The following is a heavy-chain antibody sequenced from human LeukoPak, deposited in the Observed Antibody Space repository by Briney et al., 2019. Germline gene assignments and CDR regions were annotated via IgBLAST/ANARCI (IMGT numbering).Heavy chain of an antibody. CDR2: IKQDGSEK. CDR1: GFTFSSYW. Sequence: PGGSLRLSCAASGFTFSSYWMSWVRQAPGKGLEWVANIKQDGSEKYYVDSVKGRFTISRDNAKNSLYLQMNSLRAEDTAVYYCARAGLGSGYHGGFGYWGQGTLVTVSS. CDR3: ARAGLGSGYHGGFGY. J-gene: IGHJ4*02. V-gene: IGHV3-7*01. D-gene: IGHD3-22*01.